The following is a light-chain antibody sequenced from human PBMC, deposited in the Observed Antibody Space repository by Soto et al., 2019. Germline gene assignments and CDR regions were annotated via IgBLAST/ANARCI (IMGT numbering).Light chain of an antibody. CDR1: QSVSSY. J-gene: IGKJ4*01. V-gene: IGKV3-11*01. Sequence: EIVLTQSPATLSLSPGERATLSCRASQSVSSYLAWYQQKPGQAPRLLIYDASTRATGIPARFSGSGSGTDFTLTIRSLEPEDVAVYYCQQRSNWPTFGGGTKVEIK. CDR2: DAS. CDR3: QQRSNWPT.